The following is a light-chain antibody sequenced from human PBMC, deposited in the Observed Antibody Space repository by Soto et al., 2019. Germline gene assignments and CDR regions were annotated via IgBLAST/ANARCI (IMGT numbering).Light chain of an antibody. CDR3: QQYDNSPLIYT. V-gene: IGKV3-20*01. CDR1: QSISDF. CDR2: GAS. Sequence: EIVLTQSPGTLSLSPGERATLYCRASQSISDFIAWHQQKPGQAPRLLIYGASNRATGIPDRFSGSRSGTEFTLTISRLEPEDFAVYYCQQYDNSPLIYTFGQGTKLEIK. J-gene: IGKJ2*01.